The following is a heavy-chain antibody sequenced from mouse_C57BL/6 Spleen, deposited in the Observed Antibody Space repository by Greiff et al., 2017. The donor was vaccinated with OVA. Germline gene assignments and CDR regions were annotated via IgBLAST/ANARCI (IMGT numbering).Heavy chain of an antibody. CDR1: GYTFTSYG. CDR3: ARWGSTVVDAMDY. CDR2: IYPRSGNT. J-gene: IGHJ4*01. Sequence: VKLQESGAELARPGASVKLSCKASGYTFTSYGISWVKQRTGQGLEWIGEIYPRSGNTYYNEKFKGKATLTADKSSSTAYMELRSLTSEDSAVYFCARWGSTVVDAMDYWGQGTSVTVSS. V-gene: IGHV1-81*01. D-gene: IGHD1-1*01.